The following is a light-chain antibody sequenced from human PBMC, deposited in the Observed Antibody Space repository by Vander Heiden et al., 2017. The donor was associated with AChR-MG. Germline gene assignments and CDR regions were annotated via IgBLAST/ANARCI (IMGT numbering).Light chain of an antibody. Sequence: EIVMTQSPATLSVSPGERATLSCRASQSISNSLAGYQQKPGQAPRLLIYGASTRATGVPARFSGRGSGTEFTLTIASLQSEDLALYFCQQYNAWPPITFGQGTRLEIK. J-gene: IGKJ5*01. CDR1: QSISNS. CDR3: QQYNAWPPIT. V-gene: IGKV3D-15*01. CDR2: GAS.